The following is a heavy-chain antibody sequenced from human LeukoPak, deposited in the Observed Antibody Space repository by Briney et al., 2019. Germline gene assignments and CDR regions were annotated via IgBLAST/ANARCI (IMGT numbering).Heavy chain of an antibody. CDR1: RFTFSRYG. D-gene: IGHD3-22*01. J-gene: IGHJ6*03. V-gene: IGHV3-30*18. CDR2: ISYDGTNK. CDR3: AKDDKRSGYSLNYYYYYMDV. Sequence: GRSLRLSCTASRFTFSRYGMHWVRQAPGKGLEWVAVISYDGTNKYYSDSVKGRFTISRDNSKNTLYLQMNSVRAEDTAVYYCAKDDKRSGYSLNYYYYYMDVWGKGTTVTISS.